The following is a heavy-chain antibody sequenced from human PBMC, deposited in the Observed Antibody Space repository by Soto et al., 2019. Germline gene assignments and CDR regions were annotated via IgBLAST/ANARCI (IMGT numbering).Heavy chain of an antibody. Sequence: SETLSLTCTVSGGSVTNSSYYWGWICQSPGKGLEWIGSVYYRGRSYSKSSVKSRVTISVDTSKNRFSLSLNSLTASDTAVYFCVSQRTTVPTQAYFDYWGPGALVTVSS. CDR3: VSQRTTVPTQAYFDY. V-gene: IGHV4-39*01. CDR2: VYYRGRS. D-gene: IGHD4-17*01. J-gene: IGHJ4*02. CDR1: GGSVTNSSYY.